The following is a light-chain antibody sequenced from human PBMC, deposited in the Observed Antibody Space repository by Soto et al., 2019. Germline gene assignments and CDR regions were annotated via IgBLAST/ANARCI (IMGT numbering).Light chain of an antibody. CDR3: MLYMGVGLVV. Sequence: QTVVTQEPSFSVSPGGTVTITCGLTSGSVSTTYYPSWYQQTPGQAPRTLIYSTNIRSSGVPDRFSGSILGNKAALTITGAQADDESDYHCMLYMGVGLVVFGGGTKLTVL. J-gene: IGLJ2*01. V-gene: IGLV8-61*01. CDR2: STN. CDR1: SGSVSTTYY.